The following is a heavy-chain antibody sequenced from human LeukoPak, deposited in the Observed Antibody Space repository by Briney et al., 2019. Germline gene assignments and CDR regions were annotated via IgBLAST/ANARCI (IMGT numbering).Heavy chain of an antibody. Sequence: NPSETLSLTCTVSGGSISSSSYYWGWVRQPPGKGLEWIGSIYYSGSTYYNPSLKSRVTISVDTSKNQFSLKLSSVTAADTAVYYCARALGGQQLFSPLLGGMDVWGQGTTVTVSS. CDR3: ARALGGQQLFSPLLGGMDV. J-gene: IGHJ6*02. CDR1: GGSISSSSYY. CDR2: IYYSGST. D-gene: IGHD6-13*01. V-gene: IGHV4-39*01.